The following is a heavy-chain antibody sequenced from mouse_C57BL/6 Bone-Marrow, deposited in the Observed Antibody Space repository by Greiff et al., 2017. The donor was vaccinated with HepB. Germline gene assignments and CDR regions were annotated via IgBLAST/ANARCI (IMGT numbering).Heavy chain of an antibody. D-gene: IGHD2-3*01. J-gene: IGHJ2*01. CDR1: GYTFTSYW. CDR3: TVDGYYPYFDY. V-gene: IGHV1-5*01. Sequence: EVPLQQSGTVLARPGASVKMSCKTSGYTFTSYWMHWVKQRPGQGLEWIGAIHPGNSDTSYNQKFKGKAKLTAVTSASTAYMELSSLTNEDSAVYYCTVDGYYPYFDYWGQGTTLTVSS. CDR2: IHPGNSDT.